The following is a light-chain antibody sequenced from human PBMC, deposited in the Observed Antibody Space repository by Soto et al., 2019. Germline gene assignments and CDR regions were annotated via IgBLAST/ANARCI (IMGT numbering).Light chain of an antibody. CDR1: SSDIGAYNY. Sequence: QSALTQTASVSGSPGQSITISCTGTSSDIGAYNYVSWYQQHPGKAPKLMIYEVTNRPSGISNRFSGSRSGNTASLSISGLQAEAEADYYCSSYSSAIAFVFGTGTKVTVL. J-gene: IGLJ1*01. CDR3: SSYSSAIAFV. V-gene: IGLV2-14*01. CDR2: EVT.